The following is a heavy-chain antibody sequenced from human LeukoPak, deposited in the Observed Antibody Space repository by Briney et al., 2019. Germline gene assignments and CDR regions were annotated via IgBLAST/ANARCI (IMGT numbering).Heavy chain of an antibody. V-gene: IGHV3-48*04. J-gene: IGHJ5*02. CDR3: ARDSGYDSGWFDP. CDR2: ISSSGSTI. CDR1: GFIFSDYS. Sequence: PGGSLRLSCAASGFIFSDYSMNWVRQAPGKGLEWVSYISSSGSTIYYADSVKGRFTISRDNAKNSLYLQMNSLRAEDTAVYYCARDSGYDSGWFDPWGQGTLVTVSS. D-gene: IGHD5-12*01.